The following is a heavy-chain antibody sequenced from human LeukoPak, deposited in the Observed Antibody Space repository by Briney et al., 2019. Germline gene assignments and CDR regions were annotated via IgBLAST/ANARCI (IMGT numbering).Heavy chain of an antibody. CDR2: ISSSSSYI. V-gene: IGHV3-21*01. Sequence: PGGSLRLSCAASGFTFSSYSMNWVRQAPGKGLEWVSSISSSSSYIYYADSVKGRFTISRDNAKNSLYLQMNSLRAEDTAVYYCARDRCGVSRRNWFDPWGQGTLVTVSS. J-gene: IGHJ5*02. CDR3: ARDRCGVSRRNWFDP. CDR1: GFTFSSYS. D-gene: IGHD3-3*01.